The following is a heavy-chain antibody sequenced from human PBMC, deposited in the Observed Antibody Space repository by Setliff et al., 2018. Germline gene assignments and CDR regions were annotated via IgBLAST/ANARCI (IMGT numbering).Heavy chain of an antibody. CDR2: IDQSGIT. D-gene: IGHD3-9*01. Sequence: PSETLSLTCAVYGGSFSGYYWSWIRQPPGKGPEWIGEIDQSGITNYNPSLKSRVTISVDKSKNQFSLKLSSVTAADTAVYYCARGLPYYDILTGYYRTPPDYWGQGTLVTVSS. CDR1: GGSFSGYY. CDR3: ARGLPYYDILTGYYRTPPDY. J-gene: IGHJ4*02. V-gene: IGHV4-34*01.